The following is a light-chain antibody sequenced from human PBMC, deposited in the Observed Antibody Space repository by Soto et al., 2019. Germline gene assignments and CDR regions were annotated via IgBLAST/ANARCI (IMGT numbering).Light chain of an antibody. V-gene: IGKV1-6*01. Sequence: AIQLTQSPSSLSASVGDRVTITCRASQGSRNDLGWYQQKPGKAPKLLIYAASSLQSGVPSRFSGSASGTDFTLTISSLQPEDFATYYCLQDYSYPWTFGQGTKVEIK. CDR3: LQDYSYPWT. CDR2: AAS. CDR1: QGSRND. J-gene: IGKJ1*01.